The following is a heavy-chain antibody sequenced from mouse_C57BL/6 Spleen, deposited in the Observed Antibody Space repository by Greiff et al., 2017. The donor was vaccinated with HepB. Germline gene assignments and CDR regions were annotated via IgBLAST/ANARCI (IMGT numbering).Heavy chain of an antibody. D-gene: IGHD3-2*02. CDR1: GFNIKDYY. CDR3: TVSSSGYVRFAY. Sequence: VQLQQSGAELVRPGASVKLSCTASGFNIKDYYMHWVKQRPEQGLEWIGRIDPEDGDTEYAPKFQGKATMTADTSSNTAYLQLSSLTSEDTAVYYCTVSSSGYVRFAYWGQGTLVTVSA. V-gene: IGHV14-1*01. CDR2: IDPEDGDT. J-gene: IGHJ3*01.